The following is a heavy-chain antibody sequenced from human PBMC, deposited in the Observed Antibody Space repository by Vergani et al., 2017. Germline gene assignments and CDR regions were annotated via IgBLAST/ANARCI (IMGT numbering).Heavy chain of an antibody. Sequence: QVQLVESGGGVVQPGRSLILSCTPSSFKLGDYGMHWVRQAPGRGLEWVSMTWYEGNNNYYADSVKGRFTISKDISKSTLFLQMNGLTSEDTAIYYCAQCANSVPRLPVYWGQGALVAVSS. CDR3: AQCANSVPRLPVY. D-gene: IGHD5/OR15-5a*01. V-gene: IGHV3-33*01. CDR2: TWYEGNNN. CDR1: SFKLGDYG. J-gene: IGHJ4*02.